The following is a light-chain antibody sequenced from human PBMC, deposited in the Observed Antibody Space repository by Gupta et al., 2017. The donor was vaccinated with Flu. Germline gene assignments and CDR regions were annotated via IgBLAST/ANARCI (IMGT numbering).Light chain of an antibody. CDR1: SSNIGSNY. CDR2: RHN. J-gene: IGLJ3*02. V-gene: IGLV1-47*01. Sequence: QSVLTQPPSAPGTPGQRVTISCPGCSSNIGSNYVYWYQQLPGTAPKLLIYRHNQRPSGVPDRFSGSKSGTSASLAISGRRSEDEADYYCAAWDDSLSGWVFGGGTKLTVL. CDR3: AAWDDSLSGWV.